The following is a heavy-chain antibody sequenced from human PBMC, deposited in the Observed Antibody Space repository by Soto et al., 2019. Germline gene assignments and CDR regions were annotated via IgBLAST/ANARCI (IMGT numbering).Heavy chain of an antibody. V-gene: IGHV3-21*01. D-gene: IGHD6-13*01. J-gene: IGHJ5*02. Sequence: GGSLRLSCAASGFTFRGFTMNWVRQAPGKGLEWVSTISSNSAYIYYTDALRGRFTISRDNAKNSLHLQMNSLRAEDTAVYYCTRDASRDSSARGWFDPWGPGTLVTVSS. CDR3: TRDASRDSSARGWFDP. CDR1: GFTFRGFT. CDR2: ISSNSAYI.